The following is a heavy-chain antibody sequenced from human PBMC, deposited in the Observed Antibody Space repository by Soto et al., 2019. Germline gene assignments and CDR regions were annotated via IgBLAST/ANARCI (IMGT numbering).Heavy chain of an antibody. Sequence: QVQLVQSGAEAKKPGSSVKVSCKTSGGTFSSYAISWVRQAPGQGLEWMGGIVPLFRTTNYAQKFQGRVTITADTSTYTVYMGLSALRSGDTAVYYCARGGYSSTWSNLLDRSGLDVWGQGTTVTVSS. CDR1: GGTFSSYA. J-gene: IGHJ6*02. CDR2: IVPLFRTT. D-gene: IGHD6-13*01. V-gene: IGHV1-69*06. CDR3: ARGGYSSTWSNLLDRSGLDV.